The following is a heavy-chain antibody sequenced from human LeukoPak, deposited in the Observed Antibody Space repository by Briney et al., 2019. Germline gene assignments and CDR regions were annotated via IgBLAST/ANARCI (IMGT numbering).Heavy chain of an antibody. CDR1: GGSISSYY. D-gene: IGHD3-22*01. CDR3: ARRQYYYDSSGPLY. Sequence: SETLSLTCTVSGGSISSYYWSWIRQPPGKGLEWMGEINHSGSTNYNPSLKSRVTISVDTSKNQFSLKLSSVTAADTAVYYCARRQYYYDSSGPLYWGQGTLVTVSS. J-gene: IGHJ4*02. CDR2: INHSGST. V-gene: IGHV4-34*01.